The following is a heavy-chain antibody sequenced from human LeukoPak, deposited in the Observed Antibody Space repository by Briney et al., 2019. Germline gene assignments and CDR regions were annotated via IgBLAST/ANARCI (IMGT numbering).Heavy chain of an antibody. CDR2: ISGSDGST. CDR3: ARGAVTGGYYGMDV. J-gene: IGHJ6*02. V-gene: IGHV3-23*01. CDR1: GFTFSSYA. Sequence: GGSLRLSCAASGFTFSSYAMSWVRQAPGKGLEWVSAISGSDGSTYYADSVKGRFTISRDNSKNTLYLQMNSLRAEDTAVYYCARGAVTGGYYGMDVWGQGTTVTVSS. D-gene: IGHD3-10*01.